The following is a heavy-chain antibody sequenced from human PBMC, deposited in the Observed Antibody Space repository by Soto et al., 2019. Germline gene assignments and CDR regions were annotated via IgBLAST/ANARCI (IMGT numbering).Heavy chain of an antibody. J-gene: IGHJ4*02. CDR2: IYYSGST. V-gene: IGHV4-39*01. CDR3: ARSLRYFDWLLFNY. Sequence: QLQLQESGPGLVKPSETLSLTCTVSGGSISSSSYYWGWIRQPPGKGLEWIGSIYYSGSTYYNPSLKSRVTIPVDTSKNQFSLKLSSVTAADTAVYYCARSLRYFDWLLFNYWGQGTLVTVSS. CDR1: GGSISSSSYY. D-gene: IGHD3-9*01.